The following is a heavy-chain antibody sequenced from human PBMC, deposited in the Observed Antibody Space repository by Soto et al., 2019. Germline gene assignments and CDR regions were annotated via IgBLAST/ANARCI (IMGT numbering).Heavy chain of an antibody. V-gene: IGHV3-33*03. CDR2: IWYDGSNK. Sequence: GGSLRLSCAASGFTFSSYGMHWVRQAPGKWLEWVAVIWYDGSNKYYADSVKGRFTISRDNANNLVFLQMNSLRAEDSAIYYCAPRRLGSFNIAVFDFWGQGTTVTVSS. J-gene: IGHJ3*01. CDR3: APRRLGSFNIAVFDF. CDR1: GFTFSSYG. D-gene: IGHD6-19*01.